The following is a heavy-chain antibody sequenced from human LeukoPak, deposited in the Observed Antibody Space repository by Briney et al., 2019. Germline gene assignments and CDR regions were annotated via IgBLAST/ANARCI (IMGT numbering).Heavy chain of an antibody. V-gene: IGHV1-18*01. CDR1: GYTFTSYG. CDR2: ISAYNGNT. Sequence: ASVKVSCKASGYTFTSYGISWVRQAPGQGLEWMGWISAYNGNTNSVQKLQGGVTMTTDTSTSTAYMELRSLRSDDTAVYYCARGGVSNSWYRTPDYWGQGTLVTVSS. D-gene: IGHD6-13*01. J-gene: IGHJ4*02. CDR3: ARGGVSNSWYRTPDY.